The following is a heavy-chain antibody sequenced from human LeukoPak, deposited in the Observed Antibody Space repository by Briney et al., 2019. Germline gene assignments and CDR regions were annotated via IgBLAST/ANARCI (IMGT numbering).Heavy chain of an antibody. J-gene: IGHJ4*02. CDR1: GGTFSRYA. CDR3: ARVRVGYSYGYFDY. Sequence: SVKVSCKASGGTFSRYAISWVRQAPGQGLEWMGGIIPIFGTANYAQKFQGRVTITADESTSTAYMELSSLRSEDTAVYYCARVRVGYSYGYFDYWGRGTLVTVSS. CDR2: IIPIFGTA. V-gene: IGHV1-69*13. D-gene: IGHD5-18*01.